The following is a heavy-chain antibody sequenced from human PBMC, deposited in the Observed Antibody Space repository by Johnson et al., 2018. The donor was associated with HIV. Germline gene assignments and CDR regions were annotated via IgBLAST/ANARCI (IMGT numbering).Heavy chain of an antibody. CDR2: ISYDGSNK. Sequence: QVRLVESGGGLVQPGGSLRLSCTASGFTFSSYAMHWVRQAPGKGLEWVAVISYDGSNKYYADSVKGRFTISRDNSKNTLYLQMNSLRAEDTAVYYCARDQGGNHNAFDIWGQGTMVTVSS. J-gene: IGHJ3*02. CDR1: GFTFSSYA. V-gene: IGHV3-30*04. D-gene: IGHD1-14*01. CDR3: ARDQGGNHNAFDI.